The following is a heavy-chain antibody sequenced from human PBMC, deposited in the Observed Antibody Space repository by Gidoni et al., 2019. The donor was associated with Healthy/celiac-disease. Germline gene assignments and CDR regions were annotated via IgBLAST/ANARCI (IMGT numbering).Heavy chain of an antibody. J-gene: IGHJ6*02. CDR3: AKLGTYYDFWSAQIRGYYYYGMDV. V-gene: IGHV3-23*01. Sequence: EGELLESGGGLVQPGGYLRLSCAAACFTFRRYAMRWVRQAPGKGLEWVSAIRGSGGSTYYADSVKRRFTISRDNSKNTLYLQMNSLRAQDTAVYYCAKLGTYYDFWSAQIRGYYYYGMDVWGPGTTVTVSS. CDR2: IRGSGGST. CDR1: CFTFRRYA. D-gene: IGHD3-3*01.